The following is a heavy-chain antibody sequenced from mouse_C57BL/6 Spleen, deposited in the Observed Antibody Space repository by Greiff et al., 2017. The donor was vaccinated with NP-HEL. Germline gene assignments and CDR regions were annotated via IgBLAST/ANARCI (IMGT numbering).Heavy chain of an antibody. CDR2: ISSGGSYT. J-gene: IGHJ4*01. V-gene: IGHV5-6*01. Sequence: EVKLVESGGDLVKPGGSLKLSCAASGFTFSSYGMSWVRQTPDKRLEWVATISSGGSYTYYPDSVKGRFTISRDNAKNTLYLQMSSLKSEDTAMYYCARQIYDGYYDMDYWGQGTSVTVSS. CDR3: ARQIYDGYYDMDY. D-gene: IGHD2-3*01. CDR1: GFTFSSYG.